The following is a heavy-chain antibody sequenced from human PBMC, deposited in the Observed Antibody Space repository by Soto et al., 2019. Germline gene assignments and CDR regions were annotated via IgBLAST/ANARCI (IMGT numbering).Heavy chain of an antibody. CDR2: IIPILGIA. CDR3: ASPPPAYFDWPYHGPFDY. D-gene: IGHD3-9*01. Sequence: SVKVSCKASGYTFTGYYMHWVRQAPGQGLEWMGRIIPILGIANYAQKFQGRVTITADKSTSTAYMELSSLRSEDTAVYYCASPPPAYFDWPYHGPFDYWGQGTLVTVSS. CDR1: GYTFTGYY. V-gene: IGHV1-69*02. J-gene: IGHJ4*02.